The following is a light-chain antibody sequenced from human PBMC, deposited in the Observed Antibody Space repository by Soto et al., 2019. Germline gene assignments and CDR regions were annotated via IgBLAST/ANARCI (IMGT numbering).Light chain of an antibody. V-gene: IGKV3-15*01. CDR3: QQYGYLGT. J-gene: IGKJ1*01. CDR2: GAS. CDR1: QSVSSN. Sequence: EIVMTQSPATLSVSPGERATLSCRASQSVSSNLAWYQQKPGQAPRLLIYGASTRATGIPARFSGSGSGTDFTLTISRLEPEDFAVYYCQQYGYLGTFGQGTKVDIK.